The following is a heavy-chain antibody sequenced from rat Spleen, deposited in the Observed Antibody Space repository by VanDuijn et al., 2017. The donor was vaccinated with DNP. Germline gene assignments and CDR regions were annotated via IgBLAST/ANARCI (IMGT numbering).Heavy chain of an antibody. V-gene: IGHV5-58*01. D-gene: IGHD5-1*01. J-gene: IGHJ4*01. Sequence: EVQLVETGGALVQPGRSLKLSCVASGFTFNNYWMTWIRQVPGKGLEWVASITSSGGSTYYPDSVKGRFTISRDNAENTVYLQMSSLRSEDTATYYCARDRLGGNALDAWGQGTSVTVSS. CDR1: GFTFNNYW. CDR2: ITSSGGST. CDR3: ARDRLGGNALDA.